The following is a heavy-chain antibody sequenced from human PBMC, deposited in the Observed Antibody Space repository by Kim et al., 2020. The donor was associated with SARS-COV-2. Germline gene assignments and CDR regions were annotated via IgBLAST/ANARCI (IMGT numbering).Heavy chain of an antibody. CDR2: FDPEQGEK. CDR3: STDWFGGLARY. J-gene: IGHJ4*02. CDR1: GYSLSDLA. Sequence: ASVKVSCKVSGYSLSDLAMHWVRQVPGQGLEWMGGFDPEQGEKVYAEKFQGRVTMTEDTSTHTAPVELSSLRSDDTGAYYCSTDWFGGLARYWGQGTLV. D-gene: IGHD3-16*01. V-gene: IGHV1-24*01.